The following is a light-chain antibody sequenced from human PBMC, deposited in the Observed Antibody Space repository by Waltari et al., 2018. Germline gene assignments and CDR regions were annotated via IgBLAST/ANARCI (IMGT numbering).Light chain of an antibody. Sequence: EIEMTQSPATLSVSPGERVTLSCRASQSVGNNLAWYQQRPGQAPRLLIYGASTRATGIPVRFSGSGSGTEFTLTISSLQSADFAVYFCQQYNNWPETFGQGTKVEIK. CDR1: QSVGNN. CDR3: QQYNNWPET. CDR2: GAS. J-gene: IGKJ1*01. V-gene: IGKV3-15*01.